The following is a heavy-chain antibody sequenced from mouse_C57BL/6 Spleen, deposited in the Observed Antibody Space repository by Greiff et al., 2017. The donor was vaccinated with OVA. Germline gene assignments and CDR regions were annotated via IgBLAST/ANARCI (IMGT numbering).Heavy chain of an antibody. CDR1: GFTFSDYY. V-gene: IGHV5-16*01. D-gene: IGHD1-1*01. Sequence: EVKVEESEGGLVQPGSSMKLSCTASGFTFSDYYMAWVRQVPEKGLEWVANINHDGSSTYYLDSLKSRFIISRDNAKNILYLQMSRLKSEDTATYYCARDGGNYGSSYSFDYWGQGTTLTVSS. J-gene: IGHJ2*01. CDR2: INHDGSST. CDR3: ARDGGNYGSSYSFDY.